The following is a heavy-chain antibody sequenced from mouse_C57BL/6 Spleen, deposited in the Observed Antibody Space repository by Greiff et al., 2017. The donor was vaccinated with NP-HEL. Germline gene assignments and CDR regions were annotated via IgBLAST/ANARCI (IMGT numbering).Heavy chain of an antibody. V-gene: IGHV1-53*01. CDR1: GYTFTSYW. D-gene: IGHD1-1*01. CDR2: INPSNGGT. Sequence: VQLQQPGTELVKPGASVKLSCKASGYTFTSYWMHWVKQRPGQGLEWIGNINPSNGGTNYNEKFKSKATLTVDKSSSTAYMQLSSLTSEDSAVYYCARGRASLYGSSHYFDYWGQGTTLTVSS. J-gene: IGHJ2*01. CDR3: ARGRASLYGSSHYFDY.